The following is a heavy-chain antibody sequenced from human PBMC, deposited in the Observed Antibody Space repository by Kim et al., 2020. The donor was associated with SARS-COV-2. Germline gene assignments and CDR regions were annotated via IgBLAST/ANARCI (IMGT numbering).Heavy chain of an antibody. Sequence: GGSLRLSCSASGFTFSSYAMHWVRQAPGKGLEWVAVISYDGSNKYYADSVKGRFTISRDNSKNTLYLQMNSLRAEDTAVYYCAGRGPYAHSPFDYWGQGTLVTVSS. CDR1: GFTFSSYA. CDR3: AGRGPYAHSPFDY. D-gene: IGHD2-21*01. CDR2: ISYDGSNK. J-gene: IGHJ4*02. V-gene: IGHV3-30*04.